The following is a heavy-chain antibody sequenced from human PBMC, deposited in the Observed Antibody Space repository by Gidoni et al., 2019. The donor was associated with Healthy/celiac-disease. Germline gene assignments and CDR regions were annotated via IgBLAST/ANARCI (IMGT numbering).Heavy chain of an antibody. V-gene: IGHV3-30*02. CDR1: GFTFSSYG. J-gene: IGHJ6*02. D-gene: IGHD1-1*01. Sequence: GVVQPGGSLRLSCAASGFTFSSYGMHWVRQAPGKGLGGGAFIRYDGSNKYYADSVKGRFTISRDNSKNTLYLQMNSLRAEDTAVYYCAKTGTTFYYYGMDVWGQGTTVTVSS. CDR2: IRYDGSNK. CDR3: AKTGTTFYYYGMDV.